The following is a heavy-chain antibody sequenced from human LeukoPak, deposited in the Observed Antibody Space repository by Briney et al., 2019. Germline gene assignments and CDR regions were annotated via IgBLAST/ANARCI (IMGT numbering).Heavy chain of an antibody. CDR2: IISSGSYI. D-gene: IGHD6-13*01. CDR1: GFTFSIYS. CDR3: AREDASSWDY. Sequence: GGSLRLSCAASGFTFSIYSMDWVRQALGKGLEWVSSIISSGSYIYYADSVKGRFTISRDNAKNSLYLQMNSLRAEDTAVYYCAREDASSWDYWGQGILVTVSS. V-gene: IGHV3-21*01. J-gene: IGHJ4*02.